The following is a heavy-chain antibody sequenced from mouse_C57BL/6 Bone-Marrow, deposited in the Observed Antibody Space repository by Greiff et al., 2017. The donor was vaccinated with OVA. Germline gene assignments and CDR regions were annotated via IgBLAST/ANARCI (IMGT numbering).Heavy chain of an antibody. V-gene: IGHV1-81*01. CDR1: GYTFTSYG. Sequence: VKLMESGAELARPGASVKLSCKASGYTFTSYGISWVKQRTGQGLEWIGEIYPRSGNTYYNEKFKGKATLTADKSSSTAYMELRSLTSEDSAVYFCARSLITTVVATRYYFDYWGQGTTLTVSS. CDR2: IYPRSGNT. J-gene: IGHJ2*01. CDR3: ARSLITTVVATRYYFDY. D-gene: IGHD1-1*01.